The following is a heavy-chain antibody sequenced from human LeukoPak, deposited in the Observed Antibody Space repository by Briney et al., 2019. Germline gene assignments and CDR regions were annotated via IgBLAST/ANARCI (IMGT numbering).Heavy chain of an antibody. CDR3: AREGTMVRGVIGY. D-gene: IGHD3-10*01. Sequence: SETLSLTCAVYGGSFSGYYWSWIRQPPGKGLEWIGEINHSGSTNYNPSLKSRVTISVDTSKSQFSLKLSSVTAADTAVYYCAREGTMVRGVIGYWGQGTLVTVSS. V-gene: IGHV4-34*01. J-gene: IGHJ4*02. CDR2: INHSGST. CDR1: GGSFSGYY.